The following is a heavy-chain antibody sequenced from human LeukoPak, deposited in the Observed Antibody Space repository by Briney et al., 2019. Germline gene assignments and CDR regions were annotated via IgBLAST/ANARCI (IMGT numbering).Heavy chain of an antibody. J-gene: IGHJ4*02. D-gene: IGHD3-22*01. CDR1: GGSISSSPYY. CDR2: ISYSGNT. CDR3: ARHEGVSSPFDY. V-gene: IGHV4-39*01. Sequence: PSETLSLTCTVSGGSISSSPYYWGWIRQPPGKGLEWIGSISYSGNTYYNPSLKSRVTIPVDTSKNQFSLTLSSVTAADTAVYYCARHEGVSSPFDYWGQGTLVTVSS.